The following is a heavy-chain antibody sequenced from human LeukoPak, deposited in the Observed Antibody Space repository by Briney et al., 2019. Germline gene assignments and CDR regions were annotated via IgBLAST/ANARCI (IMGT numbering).Heavy chain of an antibody. D-gene: IGHD3-22*01. J-gene: IGHJ6*03. CDR2: IYHSGST. CDR3: ARAQPYDSSSYYLDYDYYYMDV. V-gene: IGHV4-38-2*02. CDR1: GGSISSGYC. Sequence: SETLSLTCTVSGGSISSGYCWGWIRQPPGKGLEWIGSIYHSGSTYYNPSLKSRVTISLDTSNNQFSLKLRSVTAADTAVYYCARAQPYDSSSYYLDYDYYYMDVWGKGTTVTISS.